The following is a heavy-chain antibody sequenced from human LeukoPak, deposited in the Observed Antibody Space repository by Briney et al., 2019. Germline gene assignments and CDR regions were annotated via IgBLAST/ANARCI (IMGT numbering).Heavy chain of an antibody. V-gene: IGHV4-38-2*02. Sequence: VKPSETLSLTCIVSGYSISSGYYWGWIRQPPGKGLEWIGNIHHSGSTYYNPSLKSRVTISVDTSKNQFSLKLSSVTAADTAVYYCARDSIVVVPAAPRYYYYYMDVWGKGTTVTVSS. CDR2: IHHSGST. D-gene: IGHD2-2*01. CDR3: ARDSIVVVPAAPRYYYYYMDV. J-gene: IGHJ6*03. CDR1: GYSISSGYY.